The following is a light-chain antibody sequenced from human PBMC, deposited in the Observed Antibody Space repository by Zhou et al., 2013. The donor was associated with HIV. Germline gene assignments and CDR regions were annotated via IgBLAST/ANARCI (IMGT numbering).Light chain of an antibody. Sequence: EIEMTQSPATLYVSPGERATLSCRASQSVDSNYLAWYQQKSGQAPRLLIYDASNRATGFPARFSGSGSGTEFSLTISGLQSEDFAIYYCQQYHNWPLTFGGGTQVDIK. J-gene: IGKJ4*01. CDR2: DAS. V-gene: IGKV3D-15*01. CDR3: QQYHNWPLT. CDR1: QSVDSN.